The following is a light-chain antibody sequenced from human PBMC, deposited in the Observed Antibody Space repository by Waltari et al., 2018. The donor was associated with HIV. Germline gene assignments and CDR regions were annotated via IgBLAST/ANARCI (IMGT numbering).Light chain of an antibody. CDR1: NSDFGNYDF. CDR2: EVR. CDR3: SSWTSSRTLV. Sequence: QSALTQPSSGSGSPGQSITISCTGTNSDFGNYDFVSWYQQYPGKAPRLMISEVRNRPSGVSNRFAGAKYGNTASLTISGVRAEDEADYYCSSWTSSRTLVFGTGTKVTVL. J-gene: IGLJ1*01. V-gene: IGLV2-14*01.